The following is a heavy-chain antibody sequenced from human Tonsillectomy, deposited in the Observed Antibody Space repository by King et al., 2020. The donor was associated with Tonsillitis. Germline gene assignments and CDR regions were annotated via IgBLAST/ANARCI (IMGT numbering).Heavy chain of an antibody. CDR1: GFTFDDYA. V-gene: IGHV3-9*01. Sequence: QLVQSGGGLVQPGRSLRLSCAASGFTFDDYAMHWVRQAPGKGLEWGSGISWNSGSIGYADSVKGRFTISRDNAKNSLYLQMNSLRAEDTALYYCAKTYYDSSGYHLYWYFDLWGRGTLVTVSS. J-gene: IGHJ2*01. CDR2: ISWNSGSI. CDR3: AKTYYDSSGYHLYWYFDL. D-gene: IGHD3-22*01.